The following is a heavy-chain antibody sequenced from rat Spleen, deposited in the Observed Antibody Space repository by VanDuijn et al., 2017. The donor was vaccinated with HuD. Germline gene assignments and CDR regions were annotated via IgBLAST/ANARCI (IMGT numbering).Heavy chain of an antibody. CDR1: GFTFSSFV. V-gene: IGHV5-25*01. J-gene: IGHJ2*01. Sequence: EVQLVESGGGLVQPGRSLKLSCAVSGFTFSSFVMAWVRQAPKKGLEWVASITSGGSNTYYPDSVKGRFTISRDNAKSTLYLQMDSLRSEDTATYYGTRVGKHPYFDYWGQGVMVTVSA. D-gene: IGHD3-1*01. CDR2: ITSGGSNT. CDR3: TRVGKHPYFDY.